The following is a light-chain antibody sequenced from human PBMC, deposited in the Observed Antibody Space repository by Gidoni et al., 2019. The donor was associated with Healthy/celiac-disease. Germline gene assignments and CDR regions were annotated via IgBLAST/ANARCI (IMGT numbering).Light chain of an antibody. Sequence: QAVLTQPPSASGTPGQRVTISCSGSSSNIGSNTVSWYQQLPGTAPQLLIYSNNQRPAGVPDRFSRSKSGTSASLAISGLQSEDDADYYCAAWDDSLNGSYVFGTGTKVTVL. CDR1: SSNIGSNT. V-gene: IGLV1-44*01. CDR3: AAWDDSLNGSYV. CDR2: SNN. J-gene: IGLJ1*01.